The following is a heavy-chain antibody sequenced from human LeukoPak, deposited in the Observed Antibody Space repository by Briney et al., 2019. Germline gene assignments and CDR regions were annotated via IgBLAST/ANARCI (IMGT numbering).Heavy chain of an antibody. CDR2: ISAYNGNT. D-gene: IGHD2-15*01. J-gene: IGHJ4*02. Sequence: ASVKVSCKASGYTFTSYGISWVRQAPGQGLEWMGWISAYNGNTNYAQKLQGRVTITTDTSTSTAYMELRSLRSDDTAVYYCARSYCSSSSCDWFDYWGQGTLVTVSS. CDR1: GYTFTSYG. V-gene: IGHV1-18*01. CDR3: ARSYCSSSSCDWFDY.